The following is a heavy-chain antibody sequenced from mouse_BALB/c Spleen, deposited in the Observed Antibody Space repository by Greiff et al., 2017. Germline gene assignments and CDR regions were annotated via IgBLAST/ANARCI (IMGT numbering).Heavy chain of an antibody. CDR1: GFTFSDYY. CDR2: ISDGGSYT. D-gene: IGHD1-2*01. V-gene: IGHV5-4*02. CDR3: AREVLRLPSYAMDY. J-gene: IGHJ4*01. Sequence: EVKLVESGGGLVKPGGSLKLSCAASGFTFSDYYMYWVRQTPEKRLEWVATISDGGSYTYYPDSVKGRFTISRDNAKNNLYLQMSSLKSEDTAMYYCAREVLRLPSYAMDYWGQGTSVTVSS.